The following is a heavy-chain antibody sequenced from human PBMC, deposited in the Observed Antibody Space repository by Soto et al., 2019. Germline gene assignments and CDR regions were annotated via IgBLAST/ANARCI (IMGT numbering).Heavy chain of an antibody. V-gene: IGHV4-59*01. Sequence: SETLSLTCTVSGGSISSYYWSWIRQPPGKGLEWIGYIYYSGSTNYNPSLKSRVTISVDTSKNQFSLKLSSGTAADTAVYYCARVVAVAWMEFDPWGQGTLVTVSS. D-gene: IGHD6-19*01. CDR1: GGSISSYY. CDR3: ARVVAVAWMEFDP. CDR2: IYYSGST. J-gene: IGHJ5*02.